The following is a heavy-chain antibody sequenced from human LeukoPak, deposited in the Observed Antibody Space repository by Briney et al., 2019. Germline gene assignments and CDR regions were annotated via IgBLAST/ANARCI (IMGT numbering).Heavy chain of an antibody. Sequence: PGGSLRLSCAASGFSFSDYYMSWIRQAPGKGLEWVSVISYDGSNKYYADSVKGRFTISRDNSKNTLYLQMNSLRAEDTAVYYCAREGGDGYNRFDYWGQGTLVTVSS. CDR2: ISYDGSNK. J-gene: IGHJ4*02. D-gene: IGHD5-24*01. V-gene: IGHV3-30-3*01. CDR1: GFSFSDYY. CDR3: AREGGDGYNRFDY.